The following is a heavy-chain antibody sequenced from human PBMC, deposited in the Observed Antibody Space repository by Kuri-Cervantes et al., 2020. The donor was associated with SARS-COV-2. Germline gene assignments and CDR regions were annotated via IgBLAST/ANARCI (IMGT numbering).Heavy chain of an antibody. J-gene: IGHJ6*02. Sequence: GGSLRLSCAASGFTFSRYSMNWVRQAPGKGLEWVSSISSSSSYIYYAYSVKGRFTISRDNAKNSLYLQMNSLRAEDTAVYYCARDQCSSTSCYGTYYYYYYGMDVWGQGTTVTVSS. D-gene: IGHD2-2*01. V-gene: IGHV3-21*01. CDR2: ISSSSSYI. CDR3: ARDQCSSTSCYGTYYYYYYGMDV. CDR1: GFTFSRYS.